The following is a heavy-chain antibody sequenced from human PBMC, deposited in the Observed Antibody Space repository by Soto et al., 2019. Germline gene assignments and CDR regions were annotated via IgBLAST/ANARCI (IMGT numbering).Heavy chain of an antibody. CDR1: GGSISSGGYY. J-gene: IGHJ4*02. Sequence: QVQLQESGPGLVKPSQTLSLTCTVSGGSISSGGYYWSWIRHHPGEGLEWVGYISNSGSTSYNPSLKSRLTISVDTSKNQISLKLSSVTAADTAVYYCASHGGSYHHFDFWGQGDLVTVSS. CDR3: ASHGGSYHHFDF. D-gene: IGHD1-26*01. CDR2: ISNSGST. V-gene: IGHV4-31*03.